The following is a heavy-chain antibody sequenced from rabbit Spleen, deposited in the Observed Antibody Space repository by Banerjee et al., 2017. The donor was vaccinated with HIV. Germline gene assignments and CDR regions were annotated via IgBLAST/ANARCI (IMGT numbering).Heavy chain of an antibody. V-gene: IGHV1S7*01. CDR3: ARDTGSSFSSYGMDL. D-gene: IGHD8-1*01. J-gene: IGHJ6*01. Sequence: QLEESGGGLVQPGGSLKLSCKASGFDFSSYYMSWVRQAPGKGLEWIGYIDPVFGSAYYASWVNGRFSISRENTQNTVSLQLNSLTAADTATYFCARDTGSSFSSYGMDLWGPGTLVTVS. CDR2: IDPVFGSA. CDR1: GFDFSSYY.